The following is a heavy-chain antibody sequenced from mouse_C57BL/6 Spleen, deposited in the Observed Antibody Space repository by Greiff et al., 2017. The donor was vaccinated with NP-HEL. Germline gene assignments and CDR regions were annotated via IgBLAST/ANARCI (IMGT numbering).Heavy chain of an antibody. V-gene: IGHV8-12*01. CDR3: ARRNYRSSYAMDY. CDR2: IYWDDDK. Sequence: QVTLKVSGPGILQSSQTLSLTCSFSGFSLSTSGMGVSWLRQPSGKGLEWLAHIYWDDDKRYNPSLKSRLTICKDTSRNQVFLRIASVDTAGTATYYCARRNYRSSYAMDYWGQGTSVTVSS. CDR1: GFSLSTSGMG. J-gene: IGHJ4*01.